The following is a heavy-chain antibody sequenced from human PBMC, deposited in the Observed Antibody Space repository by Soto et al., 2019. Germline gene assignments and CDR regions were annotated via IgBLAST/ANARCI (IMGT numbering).Heavy chain of an antibody. J-gene: IGHJ4*02. V-gene: IGHV3-23*01. Sequence: GGSLRLSCVASGFTFSSFAMSWVRQAPGKGLEWVSTLSGSGGDTYYASSVNGRFTISRGKSKNTLYLQMDRLRVEDTAVYYCAKRGGYDYVWKSYRPDYWGQGTLVTVSS. CDR1: GFTFSSFA. CDR3: AKRGGYDYVWKSYRPDY. D-gene: IGHD3-16*02. CDR2: LSGSGGDT.